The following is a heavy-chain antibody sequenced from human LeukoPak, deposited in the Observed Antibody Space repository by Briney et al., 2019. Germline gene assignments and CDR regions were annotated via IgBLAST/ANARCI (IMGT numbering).Heavy chain of an antibody. CDR3: ARVSFFRWAATRPSYYYYYMDV. CDR2: IYTRGST. CDR1: GGSISSDIYY. Sequence: SETLSLTCTVSGGSISSDIYYWSWIRQPAGNTLEWIGRIYTRGSTNYNPSLKSRVTISVDTSKNQFSLKLSSVTAADMAVYYCARVSFFRWAATRPSYYYYYMDVWGKGTTVTISS. J-gene: IGHJ6*03. D-gene: IGHD2-15*01. V-gene: IGHV4-61*02.